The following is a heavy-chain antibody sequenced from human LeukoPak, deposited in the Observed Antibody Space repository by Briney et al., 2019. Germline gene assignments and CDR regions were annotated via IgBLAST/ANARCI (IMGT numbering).Heavy chain of an antibody. V-gene: IGHV4-34*01. Sequence: PSETLSLTCAVYGGSFSGYYWSWIRQPPGKGLEWIGEINHSGSTNYNPSLKSRVTISVDTSKNQFSLKLSAVTAADTAVYYCARKVGLVVAATPYYYYYYMDVWGKGTTVTVSS. J-gene: IGHJ6*03. D-gene: IGHD2-15*01. CDR3: ARKVGLVVAATPYYYYYYMDV. CDR2: INHSGST. CDR1: GGSFSGYY.